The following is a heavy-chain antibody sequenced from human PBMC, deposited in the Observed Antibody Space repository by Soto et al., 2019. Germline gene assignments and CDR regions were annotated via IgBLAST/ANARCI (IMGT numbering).Heavy chain of an antibody. Sequence: ASVKVSWKAAGYAFTSYAMHWVRQAPGQRLEWMGWINAGNGNTKYSQKFQGRVTITRDTSASTAYMELSSLRSEDTAVYYCARDLDTAMDYYYYGMDVWGQGTTVTVSS. CDR1: GYAFTSYA. V-gene: IGHV1-3*01. CDR2: INAGNGNT. CDR3: ARDLDTAMDYYYYGMDV. J-gene: IGHJ6*02. D-gene: IGHD5-18*01.